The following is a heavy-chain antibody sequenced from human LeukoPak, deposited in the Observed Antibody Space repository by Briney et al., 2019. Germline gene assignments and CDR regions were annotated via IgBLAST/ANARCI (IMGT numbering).Heavy chain of an antibody. D-gene: IGHD3-16*01. V-gene: IGHV3-48*03. Sequence: GGSLRLSCAASGFTFSSFEMNWVRQAPGKGLEWVSKSSSSGSTIYYADSVKGRFTISRDNAKNSLYLQMNSLRAEDTAVYYCARKSLGIGWYFDYWGQGTLVTVSS. CDR3: ARKSLGIGWYFDY. J-gene: IGHJ4*02. CDR1: GFTFSSFE. CDR2: SSSSGSTI.